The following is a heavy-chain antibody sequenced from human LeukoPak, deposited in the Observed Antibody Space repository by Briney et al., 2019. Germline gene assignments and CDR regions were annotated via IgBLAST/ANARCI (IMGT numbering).Heavy chain of an antibody. CDR3: ARVGEENPRPYYFDY. CDR2: INHSGST. CDR1: GGSFSGYY. Sequence: SETLSLTCAVYGGSFSGYYWSWIRQPPGKGLEWIGEINHSGSTNHNPSLKSRVTISVDTSKNQFSLKLSSVTAADTAVYYCARVGEENPRPYYFDYWGQGTLVTVSS. D-gene: IGHD1-26*01. V-gene: IGHV4-34*01. J-gene: IGHJ4*02.